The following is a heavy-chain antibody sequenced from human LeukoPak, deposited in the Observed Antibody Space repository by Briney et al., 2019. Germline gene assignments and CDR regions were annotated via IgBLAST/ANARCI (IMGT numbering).Heavy chain of an antibody. CDR3: ASSYGGYVEAFDI. D-gene: IGHD5-12*01. V-gene: IGHV3-53*01. Sequence: GGSLRLSCAASGFTVSSNYMSWVRQAPGKGLEWVSVIYSGGSTYYADSVKGRFTISRDNAKNSLYLQMNSLRAEDTAVYYCASSYGGYVEAFDIWGQGTMVTVSS. CDR1: GFTVSSNY. J-gene: IGHJ3*02. CDR2: IYSGGST.